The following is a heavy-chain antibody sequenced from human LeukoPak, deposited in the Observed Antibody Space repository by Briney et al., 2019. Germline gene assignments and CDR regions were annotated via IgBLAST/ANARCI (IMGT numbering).Heavy chain of an antibody. Sequence: GGSLRLSCAASGFTFSSYWMHWVRQAPGKGLVWVSRINSDGSSTSYADSVKGRFTISRDNAKNTLYLQMNSPRAEDTAVYYCARASSGSSYYYMDVWGKGTTVTVSS. CDR2: INSDGSST. J-gene: IGHJ6*03. CDR3: ARASSGSSYYYMDV. V-gene: IGHV3-74*01. CDR1: GFTFSSYW. D-gene: IGHD3-22*01.